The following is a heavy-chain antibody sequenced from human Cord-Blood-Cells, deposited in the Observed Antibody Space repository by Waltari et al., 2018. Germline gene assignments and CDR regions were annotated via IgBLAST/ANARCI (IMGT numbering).Heavy chain of an antibody. CDR1: GFTFSSYS. V-gene: IGHV3-48*02. J-gene: IGHJ4*02. CDR3: ARDSSRNWNDGLDY. CDR2: ISSSSSTI. D-gene: IGHD1-1*01. Sequence: EVQLVESGGGLVQPGGSLRLSCAASGFTFSSYSMNWVRQAPGKGLEWVSYISSSSSTIYYADSVKGRFTISRDNAKNSLYLQMNSLRDEDTAVYYCARDSSRNWNDGLDYWGQGTLVTVSS.